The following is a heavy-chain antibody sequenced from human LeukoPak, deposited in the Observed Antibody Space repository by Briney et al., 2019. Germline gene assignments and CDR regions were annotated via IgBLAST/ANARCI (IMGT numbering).Heavy chain of an antibody. CDR1: GFTFTTYG. J-gene: IGHJ6*03. Sequence: GGSLRLSCAASGFTFTTYGFNWARQAPGKGLEWVSAISGSGGSTYYADSVKGRFTISRDNSKNTLYLQMNSLRAEDTAVYYCAKGADYDYVWGSYLPEYYYYMDVWGKGTTVTISS. V-gene: IGHV3-23*01. D-gene: IGHD3-16*02. CDR2: ISGSGGST. CDR3: AKGADYDYVWGSYLPEYYYYMDV.